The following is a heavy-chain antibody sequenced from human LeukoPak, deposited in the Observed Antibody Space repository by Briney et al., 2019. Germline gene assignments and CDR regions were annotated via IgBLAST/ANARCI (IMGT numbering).Heavy chain of an antibody. Sequence: SETLSLTCAVSGGSISSGGYSWSWIRQPPGKGLEWIGYIYYSGSTNYNPSLKSRVTISVDTSKNQFSLKLSSVTAADTAVYYCARGKLGYYYYHMDAWGKGTTVTVSS. D-gene: IGHD3-3*02. J-gene: IGHJ6*03. CDR1: GGSISSGGYS. V-gene: IGHV4-61*08. CDR2: IYYSGST. CDR3: ARGKLGYYYYHMDA.